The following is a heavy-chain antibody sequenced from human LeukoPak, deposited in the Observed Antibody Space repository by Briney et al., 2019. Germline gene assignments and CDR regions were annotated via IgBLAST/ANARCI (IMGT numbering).Heavy chain of an antibody. J-gene: IGHJ3*02. CDR3: ARVLGFGDAFDI. CDR2: IRYDGSNK. Sequence: GGSLRLSCAASGFTFSNYGMHWVRQAPGKGLEWVAFIRYDGSNKYYADSVKGRFTISRDNSKNTLYLQMNSLRAEDTAVYYCARVLGFGDAFDIWGQGTMVTVSS. CDR1: GFTFSNYG. D-gene: IGHD3-16*01. V-gene: IGHV3-30*02.